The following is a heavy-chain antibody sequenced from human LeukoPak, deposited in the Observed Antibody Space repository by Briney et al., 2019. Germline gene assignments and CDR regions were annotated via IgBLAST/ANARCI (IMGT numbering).Heavy chain of an antibody. CDR2: INYSGST. V-gene: IGHV4-39*02. D-gene: IGHD3-10*01. CDR1: GGSISSSSHY. J-gene: IGHJ4*02. CDR3: ARVSSGSNRSHFNY. Sequence: PSETLSHTCTVSGGSISSSSHYWGWIRQPPGKGLEWIGSINYSGSTYYNPSLWSRVTISVDTSKNHFSLKLSSVTAADTAVYYCARVSSGSNRSHFNYWGQGTLVTVSS.